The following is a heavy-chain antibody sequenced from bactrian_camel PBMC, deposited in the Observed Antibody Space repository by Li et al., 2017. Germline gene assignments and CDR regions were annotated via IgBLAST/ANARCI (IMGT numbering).Heavy chain of an antibody. V-gene: IGHV3S9*01. Sequence: HVQLVESGGGSVQAGGSLRLSCALSGYYSGSYSLGWFRQGLGNEREWVASIDRDGTAYYTHSVKGRFTISDDNAKKTAYLQMDSLKPEDTAMYYCAVDWTLCGLSTPFGGYWGQGTQVTVS. CDR1: GYYSGSYS. D-gene: IGHD5*01. CDR2: IDRDGTA. CDR3: AVDWTLCGLSTPFGGY. J-gene: IGHJ6*01.